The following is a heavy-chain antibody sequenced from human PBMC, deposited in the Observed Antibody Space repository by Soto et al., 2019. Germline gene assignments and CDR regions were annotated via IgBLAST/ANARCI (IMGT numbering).Heavy chain of an antibody. CDR3: ARDRYSSSWYLF. CDR2: INPNSGGT. D-gene: IGHD6-13*01. J-gene: IGHJ4*02. CDR1: GYTFTGYY. V-gene: IGHV1-2*02. Sequence: ASVKVSCKASGYTFTGYYMHWVRQAPGQGLEWMGWINPNSGGTNYAQKFQVRVTMTRDTSISTAYMEPSRLRSDDTAVYYCARDRYSSSWYLFWGQGTLVTGSS.